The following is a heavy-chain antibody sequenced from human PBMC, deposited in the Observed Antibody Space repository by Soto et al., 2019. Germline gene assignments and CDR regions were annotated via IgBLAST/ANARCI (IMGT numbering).Heavy chain of an antibody. CDR2: IRSKAYGGTT. D-gene: IGHD1-1*01. J-gene: IGHJ4*02. V-gene: IGHV3-49*03. Sequence: GGSLRLSCTASGFTFGDYAMSWFRQAPGKGLEWVGFIRSKAYGGTTEYAASVKGRFTISRDDSKSIAYLQMNSLKTEDTAVYYCTRVSRYFPFDYWGQGTLVTVSS. CDR3: TRVSRYFPFDY. CDR1: GFTFGDYA.